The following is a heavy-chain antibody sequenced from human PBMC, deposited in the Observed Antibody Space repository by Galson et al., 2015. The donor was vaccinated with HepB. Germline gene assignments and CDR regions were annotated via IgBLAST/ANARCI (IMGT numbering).Heavy chain of an antibody. CDR2: IRSKASNYAT. J-gene: IGHJ4*02. D-gene: IGHD6-13*01. CDR3: IRMADLSGYSST. V-gene: IGHV3-73*01. CDR1: GFTFSGSA. Sequence: SLRLSCAASGFTFSGSAIDWVRQTSGEGLEWVGRIRSKASNYATAYAASLKGRFTISRDDSKNTAYLRMKSLKTEDTAVYYCIRMADLSGYSSTWGQGTLVTVSS.